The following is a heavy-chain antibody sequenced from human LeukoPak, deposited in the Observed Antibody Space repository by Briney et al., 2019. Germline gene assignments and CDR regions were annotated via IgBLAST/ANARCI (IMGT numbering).Heavy chain of an antibody. J-gene: IGHJ4*02. CDR2: IKQDGSEK. CDR1: GFTFSSYW. V-gene: IGHV3-7*03. Sequence: PGGSLRLSCAASGFTFSSYWMSWVRQAPGKGLEWVANIKQDGSEKYYVDSVEGRFFISRENAENSLYLQMNNLRDGDTAVYYCARGPPGSGLTIDWWGQGALVTVSS. CDR3: ARGPPGSGLTIDW.